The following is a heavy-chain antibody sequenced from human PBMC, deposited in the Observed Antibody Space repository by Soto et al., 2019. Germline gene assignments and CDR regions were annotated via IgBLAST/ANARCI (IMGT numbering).Heavy chain of an antibody. CDR3: AAAQYTRELRIACDI. V-gene: IGHV1-58*01. D-gene: IGHD1-26*01. CDR2: IVVGSGNT. Sequence: SVKVSCKASGFTFTSSAVQWVRQARGQRLEWIGWIVVGSGNTNYAQKFQERVTITRDMSTSTAYMELSSLRSEDTAVYDCAAAQYTRELRIACDIWGQGTMVSISS. CDR1: GFTFTSSA. J-gene: IGHJ3*02.